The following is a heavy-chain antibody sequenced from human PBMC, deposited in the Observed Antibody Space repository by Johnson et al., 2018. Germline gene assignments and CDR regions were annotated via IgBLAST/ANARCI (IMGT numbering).Heavy chain of an antibody. CDR3: AKDLTSAARYYYSIDV. V-gene: IGHV3-30*18. CDR2: ISYDGSNK. J-gene: IGHJ6*03. D-gene: IGHD6-6*01. CDR1: GFTFSSNG. Sequence: VQLVESGGGVVQPGRSLRLSCAASGFTFSSNGMHWVRQAPGTGLEWVGVISYDGSNKYYADSVKGRFTISRDNSTDTLYLQMHNLRAEDTAGYYCAKDLTSAARYYYSIDVWGKGTTVTVSS.